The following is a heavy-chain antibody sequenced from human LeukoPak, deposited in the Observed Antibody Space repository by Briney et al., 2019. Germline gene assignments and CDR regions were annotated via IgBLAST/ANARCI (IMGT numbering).Heavy chain of an antibody. CDR3: AKDVGKWESLHFFDY. Sequence: GGSLRLSCAASGFTFRSYAMSWVRQAPGKGLEWVSAISSSGGSTYHADSVRGRFTISRDNSKNTQYLQMNSLRGDDTAVYYCAKDVGKWESLHFFDYWGQGTLVTVSS. V-gene: IGHV3-23*01. D-gene: IGHD1-26*01. CDR2: ISSSGGST. J-gene: IGHJ4*02. CDR1: GFTFRSYA.